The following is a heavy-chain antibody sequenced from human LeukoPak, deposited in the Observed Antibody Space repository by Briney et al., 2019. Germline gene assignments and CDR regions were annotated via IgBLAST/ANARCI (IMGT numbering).Heavy chain of an antibody. J-gene: IGHJ5*02. CDR2: IDAGNGNT. CDR3: ARESSGWYWRFDP. D-gene: IGHD6-19*01. V-gene: IGHV1-3*01. Sequence: EASVKVSCKASGYTFTSYAMHWVRQAPGQRLEWMGWIDAGNGNTKYSQKFRGRVTITRDTSASTAYMELSSLRSEDTAVYYCARESSGWYWRFDPWGQGTLVTVSS. CDR1: GYTFTSYA.